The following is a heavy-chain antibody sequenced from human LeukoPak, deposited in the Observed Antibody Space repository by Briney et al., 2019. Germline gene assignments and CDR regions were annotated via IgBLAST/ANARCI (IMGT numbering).Heavy chain of an antibody. V-gene: IGHV4-61*02. J-gene: IGHJ4*02. CDR3: ARVSAKVVIDY. CDR1: GGSISSGSYY. D-gene: IGHD3-22*01. Sequence: SETLSLTCTVSGGSISSGSYYWSWIRQPAGKGLEWIGRIYTSGSTNYNPSLKSRVTISVDPSKNQFSLKLSSVTAADTAVYYCARVSAKVVIDYWGQGTLVTVSS. CDR2: IYTSGST.